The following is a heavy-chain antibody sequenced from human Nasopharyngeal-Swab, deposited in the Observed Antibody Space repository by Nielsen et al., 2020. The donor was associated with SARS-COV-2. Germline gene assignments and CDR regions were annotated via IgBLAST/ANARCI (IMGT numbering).Heavy chain of an antibody. CDR1: GGSFRGYY. V-gene: IGHV4-34*01. Sequence: SQTLSLTCAVYGGSFRGYYGSWIPQPPGKGLEWIGEINHSGSTNYNPSLKSRVTISVDTSKNQFSLKLSSVTAADTAVYYCARLPLDRWGYCSSTSCYEDAFDIWGQGTMVTVSS. D-gene: IGHD2-2*01. CDR2: INHSGST. J-gene: IGHJ3*02. CDR3: ARLPLDRWGYCSSTSCYEDAFDI.